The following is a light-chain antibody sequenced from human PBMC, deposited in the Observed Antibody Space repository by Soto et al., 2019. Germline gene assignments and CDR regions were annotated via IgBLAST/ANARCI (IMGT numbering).Light chain of an antibody. CDR1: SSNIGAGQD. Sequence: QSVLTQPPSVSGAPGQRVTISCTGTSSNIGAGQDVHWYRQLPGAAPKFLISDSNNRASGVPDRFSVSKSGASASLAITGLRAEDEGAYFCQSYGTSLSGLYVFGTGTKVTVL. CDR2: DSN. J-gene: IGLJ1*01. V-gene: IGLV1-40*01. CDR3: QSYGTSLSGLYV.